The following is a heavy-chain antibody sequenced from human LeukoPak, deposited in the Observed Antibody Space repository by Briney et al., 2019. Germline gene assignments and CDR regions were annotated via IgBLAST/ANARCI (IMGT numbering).Heavy chain of an antibody. J-gene: IGHJ4*02. D-gene: IGHD2/OR15-2a*01. CDR3: VSFYETY. CDR2: ISGSAAST. Sequence: YPGGSLRLSCAASGITFSTYAMNWVRQAPGKGLEWVSVISGSAASTSYADSVKGRFTISRDNSRNTLYLQMNNLRAEDTAVYYCVSFYETYWGRGTLVTVSS. V-gene: IGHV3-23*01. CDR1: GITFSTYA.